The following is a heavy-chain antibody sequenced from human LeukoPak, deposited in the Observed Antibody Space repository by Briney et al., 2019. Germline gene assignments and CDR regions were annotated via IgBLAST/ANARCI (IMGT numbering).Heavy chain of an antibody. CDR1: GGSISSGSYY. V-gene: IGHV4-61*02. J-gene: IGHJ6*03. D-gene: IGHD5-24*01. CDR3: ARQVEVVEMGYYYYMDV. CDR2: IYPSGST. Sequence: SETLSLTCTVSGGSISSGSYYWSWIRQPAGKGLEWIGRIYPSGSTYYNPSLKSRVTISVDTSKNQFSLKLSSVTAADTAVYYCARQVEVVEMGYYYYMDVWGKGTTVTISS.